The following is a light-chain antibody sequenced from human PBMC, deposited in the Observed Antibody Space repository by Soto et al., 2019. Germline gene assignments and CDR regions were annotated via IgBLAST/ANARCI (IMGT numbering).Light chain of an antibody. CDR1: QDLGKW. Sequence: ILMSQSPSSLSASIGDRVKITCRASQDLGKWLAWYQQKPGKAPKLLIHKASTLSEGVPSRFSGFGSGTEYILTISDLQPDDFRTYFCQQYTSYWTFGQGTMVEIK. CDR3: QQYTSYWT. J-gene: IGKJ1*01. CDR2: KAS. V-gene: IGKV1-5*03.